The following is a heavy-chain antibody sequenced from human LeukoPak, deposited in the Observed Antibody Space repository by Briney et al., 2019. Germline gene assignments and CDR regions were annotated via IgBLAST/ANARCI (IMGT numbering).Heavy chain of an antibody. Sequence: SETLSLTCTVSGGSISSSSYYWGWIRQPPGTGLEWIGSIYYSGSTYYNPSLKSRVTISVDTSKNQFSLKLSSVTAADTAVYYCARHEWYYGSGSYYADYWGQGTLVTVSS. V-gene: IGHV4-39*01. D-gene: IGHD3-10*01. J-gene: IGHJ4*02. CDR2: IYYSGST. CDR3: ARHEWYYGSGSYYADY. CDR1: GGSISSSSYY.